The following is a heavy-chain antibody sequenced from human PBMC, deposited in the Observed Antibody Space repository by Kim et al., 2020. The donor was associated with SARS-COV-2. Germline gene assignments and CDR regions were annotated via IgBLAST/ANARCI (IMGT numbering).Heavy chain of an antibody. V-gene: IGHV3-7*01. Sequence: GGSLRLSCAASGFTFSSYWMSWVRQAPGKGLEWVANIKQDGSENYYVASVKGRFTISRDNAKNSLYLQMNSLRAEDTAVYYCARDRGLNYYDSILFDYWGQGTLVTVSS. CDR1: GFTFSSYW. CDR2: IKQDGSEN. CDR3: ARDRGLNYYDSILFDY. D-gene: IGHD3-22*01. J-gene: IGHJ4*02.